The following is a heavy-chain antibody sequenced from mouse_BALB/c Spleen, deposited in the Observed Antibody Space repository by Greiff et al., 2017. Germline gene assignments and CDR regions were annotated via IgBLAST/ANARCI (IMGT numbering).Heavy chain of an antibody. CDR1: GYSITSDYA. V-gene: IGHV3-2*02. D-gene: IGHD1-1*01. Sequence: EVQLVESGPGLVKPSQSLSLTCTVTGYSITSDYAWNWIRQFPGNKLEWMGYISYSGSTSYNPSLKSRISITRDTSKNQFFLQLNSVTTEDTATYYCARGATVDWYFDVWGAGTTVTVSS. J-gene: IGHJ1*01. CDR3: ARGATVDWYFDV. CDR2: ISYSGST.